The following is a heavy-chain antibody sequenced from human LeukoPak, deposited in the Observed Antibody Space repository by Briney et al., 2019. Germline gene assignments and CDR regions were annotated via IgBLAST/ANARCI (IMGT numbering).Heavy chain of an antibody. Sequence: PGGSLRLSCAASGFTSSSYWMHWVRQAPGKGLVWVSRINSDGSSTSYADSVKGRFTISRDNAKNTLYLQMNSLRAEDTAVYYCARGPTTYYDFWSGYYAYWGQGTLVTVSS. CDR1: GFTSSSYW. J-gene: IGHJ4*02. CDR2: INSDGSST. CDR3: ARGPTTYYDFWSGYYAY. D-gene: IGHD3-3*01. V-gene: IGHV3-74*01.